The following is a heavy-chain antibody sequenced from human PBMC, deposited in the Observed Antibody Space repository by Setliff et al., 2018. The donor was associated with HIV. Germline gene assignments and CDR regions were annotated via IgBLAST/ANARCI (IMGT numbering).Heavy chain of an antibody. CDR3: AKDELLWFGELFGYFQH. Sequence: GGSLRLSCAASGFTFSSYGMHWVRQAPGKGLEWVAVIWYDGSNKYYADSVKGRFTISRDNSKNTLYLQMNSLRAEDTAVYYCAKDELLWFGELFGYFQHWGQGTLVTVSS. V-gene: IGHV3-33*06. CDR1: GFTFSSYG. CDR2: IWYDGSNK. J-gene: IGHJ1*01. D-gene: IGHD3-10*01.